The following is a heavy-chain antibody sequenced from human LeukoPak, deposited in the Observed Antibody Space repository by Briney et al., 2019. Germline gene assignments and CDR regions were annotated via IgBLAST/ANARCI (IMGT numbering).Heavy chain of an antibody. CDR3: ARGVGARRPDY. CDR1: GGTFSSYA. Sequence: ASVKVSCKASGGTFSSYAISWVRQAPGQGLEWMGWINPNSGGTNYAQKFQGRDTMTRDTSIGTAYMELSRLRSDDTAVYYCARGVGARRPDYWGQGTLVTVSS. D-gene: IGHD1-26*01. V-gene: IGHV1-2*02. CDR2: INPNSGGT. J-gene: IGHJ4*02.